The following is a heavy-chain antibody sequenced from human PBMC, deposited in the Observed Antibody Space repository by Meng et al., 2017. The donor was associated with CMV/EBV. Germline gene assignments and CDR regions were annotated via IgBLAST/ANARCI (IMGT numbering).Heavy chain of an antibody. V-gene: IGHV3-30*02. CDR3: ATWHYSSSYYYYGMDV. Sequence: GGSLRLSCAASGFTFSSYGMHWVRQAPGKGLEWVAFIRYDGSNKYYADSVKGRFTISRDNSKNTLYLQMNSLRAEDTAVYYCATWHYSSSYYYYGMDVWGQGTTVTVSS. J-gene: IGHJ6*02. CDR1: GFTFSSYG. D-gene: IGHD6-6*01. CDR2: IRYDGSNK.